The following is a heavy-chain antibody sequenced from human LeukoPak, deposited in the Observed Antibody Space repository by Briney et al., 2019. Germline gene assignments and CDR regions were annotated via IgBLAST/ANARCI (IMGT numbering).Heavy chain of an antibody. J-gene: IGHJ6*02. V-gene: IGHV3-7*01. CDR3: ARAGAYYDFWSGYSNYGMDV. Sequence: GGSLRLSCAASGFTFSSYWMSWVRRAPGKGLEWVANIKQGGSEKYYVDSVKGRFTISRDNAKNSLYLQMNSLRAEDTAVYYCARAGAYYDFWSGYSNYGMDVWGQGTTVTVSS. CDR1: GFTFSSYW. D-gene: IGHD3-3*01. CDR2: IKQGGSEK.